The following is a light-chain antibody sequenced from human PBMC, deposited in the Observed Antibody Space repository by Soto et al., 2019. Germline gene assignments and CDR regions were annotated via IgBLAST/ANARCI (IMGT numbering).Light chain of an antibody. V-gene: IGKV1-39*01. CDR2: AAS. J-gene: IGKJ2*01. CDR1: QTINSY. Sequence: DIQMTQSPSSLPTSVGDRVTISCRASQTINSYLNWYQQKPGKAPTVLIYAASSLKSGVPSRFSGSGSGTDFTLTISSLQPEDFATYYCQQTYSLPYTFGQGTKLEIK. CDR3: QQTYSLPYT.